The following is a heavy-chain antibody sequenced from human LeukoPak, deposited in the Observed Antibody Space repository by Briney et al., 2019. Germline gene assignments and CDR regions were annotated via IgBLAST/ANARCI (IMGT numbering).Heavy chain of an antibody. CDR1: GFIFRSYG. CDR2: IAYDESYK. V-gene: IGHV3-30*03. D-gene: IGHD3-10*01. Sequence: GGSLRLSCAASGFIFRSYGMHWVRQAPGKGLEWVTLIAYDESYKYYADSVKGRFTISRDNSKNTLYLQMNSLAAEDTAGYYWASDRWSGTDNFWGRGTLVTVSS. J-gene: IGHJ4*02. CDR3: ASDRWSGTDNF.